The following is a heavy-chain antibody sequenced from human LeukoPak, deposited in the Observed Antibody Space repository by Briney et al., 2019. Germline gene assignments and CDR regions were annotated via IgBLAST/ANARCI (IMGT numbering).Heavy chain of an antibody. CDR1: GGTFSSYA. V-gene: IGHV1-69*05. J-gene: IGHJ5*02. CDR2: IIPIFGTA. D-gene: IGHD3-10*01. Sequence: GSSVKVSCKASGGTFSSYAISWVRQAPGQGLEWMGGIIPIFGTANYAQKFQGRVTITTDESTSTAYMVLSSLRSEDTAVYYCARGDKKENQSGPSGYFDPWGQGTLVTVSS. CDR3: ARGDKKENQSGPSGYFDP.